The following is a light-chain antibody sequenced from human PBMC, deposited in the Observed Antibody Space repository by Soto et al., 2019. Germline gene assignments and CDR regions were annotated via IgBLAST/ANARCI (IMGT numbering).Light chain of an antibody. CDR3: QQYGSSPAT. CDR2: GAS. CDR1: QTVSSSS. J-gene: IGKJ1*01. V-gene: IGKV3-20*01. Sequence: EIVLTQSPGTLSLSPGERASLSCRASQTVSSSSLAWYQQRPGQAPRLLIYGASSRATGIPDRFSGSGSGTYFTLTISRLEAEDFAVYYCQQYGSSPATFGQGTKVEI.